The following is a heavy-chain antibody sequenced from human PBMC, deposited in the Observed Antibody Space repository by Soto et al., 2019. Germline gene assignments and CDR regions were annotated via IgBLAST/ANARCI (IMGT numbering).Heavy chain of an antibody. CDR3: ARDKPRITMIVVVRPRSYYYGMYV. D-gene: IGHD3-22*01. J-gene: IGHJ6*02. V-gene: IGHV3-7*01. CDR1: GFTSSSYW. Sequence: LRLSCAASGFTSSSYWMRWVRQAPGKGLEWVANIKQDGSEKYYVDSVKGRFTISRDNAKNSLYLQMNSLRAEDTAVDYCARDKPRITMIVVVRPRSYYYGMYVWGQGTTVTGSS. CDR2: IKQDGSEK.